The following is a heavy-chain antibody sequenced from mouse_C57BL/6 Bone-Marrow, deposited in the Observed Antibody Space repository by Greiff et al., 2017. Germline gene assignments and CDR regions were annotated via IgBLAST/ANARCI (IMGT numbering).Heavy chain of an antibody. D-gene: IGHD1-1*01. Sequence: EVQLQQSGPELVKPGASVKISCKASGYTFTDYYMNWVKQSHGKSLEWIGDINPNNGGTSYNQKFKGKATLTVDKSSSTAYMERRSLTSEDSAVYYCAGSTTVVASDYWGQGTTLTVSA. CDR2: INPNNGGT. CDR3: AGSTTVVASDY. J-gene: IGHJ2*01. CDR1: GYTFTDYY. V-gene: IGHV1-26*01.